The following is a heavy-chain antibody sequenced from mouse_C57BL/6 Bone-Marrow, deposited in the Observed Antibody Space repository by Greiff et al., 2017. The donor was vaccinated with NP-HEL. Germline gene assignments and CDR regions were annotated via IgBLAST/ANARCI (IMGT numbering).Heavy chain of an antibody. J-gene: IGHJ4*01. CDR1: GYTFTSYG. CDR2: INPRSGNT. CDR3: ARKLFYAMDY. V-gene: IGHV1-81*01. Sequence: VQLQESGAELARPGASVKLSCKASGYTFTSYGISWVKQRTGQGLEWIGEINPRSGNTYYNEKFKGKATLTADKSSSTAYMELRSLTSEDSAVYFCARKLFYAMDYWGQGTSVTVSS. D-gene: IGHD1-1*02.